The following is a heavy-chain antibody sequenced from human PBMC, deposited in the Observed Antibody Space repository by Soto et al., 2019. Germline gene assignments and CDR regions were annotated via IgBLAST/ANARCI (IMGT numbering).Heavy chain of an antibody. Sequence: LRLSCAASGFTFSSYEMNWVRQAPGKGLEWVSYISSSGSTIYYADSVKGRFTISRDNAKNSLYLQMNSLRAEDTAVYYCARVGRFGDAFDIWGQGTMVTVSS. CDR3: ARVGRFGDAFDI. V-gene: IGHV3-48*03. CDR2: ISSSGSTI. CDR1: GFTFSSYE. D-gene: IGHD3-10*01. J-gene: IGHJ3*02.